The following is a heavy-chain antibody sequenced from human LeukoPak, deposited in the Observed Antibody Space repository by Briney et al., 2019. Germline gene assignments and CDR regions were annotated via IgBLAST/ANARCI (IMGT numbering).Heavy chain of an antibody. D-gene: IGHD5/OR15-5a*01. J-gene: IGHJ4*02. V-gene: IGHV3-23*01. CDR1: GFTFRSYA. CDR3: AKADCSSVYCFVRDF. Sequence: GGSLRLSCSASGFTFRSYAMHWVGHAPGKGPEWVSLISGSGDGINYADSVQGRFTISRDNSKNTLYLEMNSLRAEDTAVYHCAKADCSSVYCFVRDFWGQGTLVTVSS. CDR2: ISGSGDGI.